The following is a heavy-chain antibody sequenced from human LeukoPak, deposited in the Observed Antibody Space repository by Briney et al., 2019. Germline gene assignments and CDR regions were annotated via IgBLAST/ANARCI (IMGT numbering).Heavy chain of an antibody. D-gene: IGHD3-3*01. J-gene: IGHJ5*02. CDR1: GFTFSSYS. Sequence: GGSLRLSCAASGFTFSSYSMNWVRQAPGKGLEWVSSIISSSSYIYYADSVKGRFTISRDNAKNSLYLQMNSLRAEDTAVYYCARDYDFWSGYYIWFDPWGQGTLVTVSS. CDR3: ARDYDFWSGYYIWFDP. CDR2: IISSSSYI. V-gene: IGHV3-21*01.